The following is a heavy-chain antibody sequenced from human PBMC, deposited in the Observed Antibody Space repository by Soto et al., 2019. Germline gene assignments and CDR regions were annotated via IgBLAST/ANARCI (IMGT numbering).Heavy chain of an antibody. J-gene: IGHJ4*02. CDR3: EKPGYGWGSPDY. CDR2: IAETGSST. V-gene: IGHV3-23*01. D-gene: IGHD3-10*01. CDR1: GLNFKGYN. Sequence: GGSLRLSWATSGLNFKGYNMSWGRQAPGQGLKWVSGIAETGSSTYYADSVKGRFTISRDNSENTLYLQMNNLRAEDTAIYYCEKPGYGWGSPDYWGQGTLVT.